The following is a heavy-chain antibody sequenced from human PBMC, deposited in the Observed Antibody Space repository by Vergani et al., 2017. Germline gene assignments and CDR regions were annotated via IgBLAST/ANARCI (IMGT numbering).Heavy chain of an antibody. Sequence: QVQLQESGPGLVKPSQTLSLTCTVSGGSISCGDYYWSWIRQPPGKGLEWIGYIYYSGSTYYNPSLKSRVTISVDTSKNQFSLKLSSVTAADTAVYYCARTTDTAMVTSPYYFDYWGQGTLVTVSS. CDR2: IYYSGST. CDR3: ARTTDTAMVTSPYYFDY. V-gene: IGHV4-30-4*08. D-gene: IGHD5-18*01. J-gene: IGHJ4*02. CDR1: GGSISCGDYY.